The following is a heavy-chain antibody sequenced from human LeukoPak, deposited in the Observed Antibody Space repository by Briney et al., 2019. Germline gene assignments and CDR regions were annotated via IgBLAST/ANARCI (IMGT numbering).Heavy chain of an antibody. Sequence: GGSLRLSCAASGFTFRNYWMGWVRQAPGKGLEWVANTKPDGSAEYYADSVRGRFTASRDNANNLLYLQMNRLRAEDTAVYYCARDGGLHTNFDYWGQGTLLTVSS. CDR2: TKPDGSAE. CDR3: ARDGGLHTNFDY. D-gene: IGHD2-15*01. V-gene: IGHV3-7*01. J-gene: IGHJ4*02. CDR1: GFTFRNYW.